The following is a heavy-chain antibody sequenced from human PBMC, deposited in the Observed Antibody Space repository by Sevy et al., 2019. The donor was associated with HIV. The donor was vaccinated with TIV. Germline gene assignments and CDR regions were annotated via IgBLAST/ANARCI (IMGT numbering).Heavy chain of an antibody. CDR2: INSDRGVT. CDR3: ARLTTQPTSDLYDMDV. V-gene: IGHV1-2*02. J-gene: IGHJ6*02. D-gene: IGHD4-4*01. Sequence: ASVKVSCKASGYIFTDYYIHWVRQAPGQGREWMAWINSDRGVTNYAQRFQGEVTVTRDTSLSTAYLEPSRLKSNDTAISYCARLTTQPTSDLYDMDVWGQGTRVTVSS. CDR1: GYIFTDYY.